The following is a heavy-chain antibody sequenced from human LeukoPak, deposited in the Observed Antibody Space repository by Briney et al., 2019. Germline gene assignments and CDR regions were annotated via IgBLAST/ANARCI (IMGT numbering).Heavy chain of an antibody. CDR2: IYYSGST. V-gene: IGHV4-39*01. CDR1: GGSISSSSYY. CDR3: ARHLTSSWFGELTRWSDP. D-gene: IGHD3-10*01. Sequence: SETLSLTCTVSGGSISSSSYYWGWIRQPPGKGLEWIGSIYYSGSTYYNPSLKSRVTISVDTSKNQFSLKLSSVTAAATAVYYCARHLTSSWFGELTRWSDPWGQGTLVTVSS. J-gene: IGHJ5*02.